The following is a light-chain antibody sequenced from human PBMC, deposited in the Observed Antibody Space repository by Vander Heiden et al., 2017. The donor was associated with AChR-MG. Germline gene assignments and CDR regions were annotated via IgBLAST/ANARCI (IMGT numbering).Light chain of an antibody. CDR1: PSISKW. J-gene: IGKJ1*01. V-gene: IGKV1-5*01. CDR3: QQDSRYPWT. Sequence: DIKMTQSPSTVSASVGDRVIITCRASPSISKWLAWYHQQPGRAPKLLIYEAVTLESGVPSRLSGSGSGTTFTLTISSLQPDDLGSYYCQQDSRYPWTFGQGIKVEI. CDR2: EAV.